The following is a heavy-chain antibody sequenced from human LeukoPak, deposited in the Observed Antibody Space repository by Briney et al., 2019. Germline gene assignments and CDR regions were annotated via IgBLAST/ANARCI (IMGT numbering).Heavy chain of an antibody. V-gene: IGHV6-1*01. D-gene: IGHD7-27*01. CDR3: ARAIPENWGSGYYIDN. CDR2: TYYRSKWYN. J-gene: IGHJ4*02. Sequence: SQTLSLTCAISGDSVSSNSAAWNWIRQSPSRGLEWLGRTYYRSKWYNNYAVSVKSRITINPDTSKNQFSLQLSSVTPEDTAVYYCARAIPENWGSGYYIDNWGQGTLVTVSS. CDR1: GDSVSSNSAA.